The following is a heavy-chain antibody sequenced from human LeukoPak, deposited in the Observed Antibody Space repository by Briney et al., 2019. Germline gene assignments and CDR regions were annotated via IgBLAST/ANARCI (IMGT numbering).Heavy chain of an antibody. CDR1: GFTFSTYG. J-gene: IGHJ4*02. CDR3: ARVRGSVGLTASYIDY. Sequence: GGSLRLSCAASGFTFSTYGMHWVRQAPGKGLEWVAIIWYDGSNKFYADSVKGRITISRDNSKNTLYLQMNSLRAEDTAVYYCARVRGSVGLTASYIDYWGQGTLVTVSS. V-gene: IGHV3-33*01. D-gene: IGHD3-10*01. CDR2: IWYDGSNK.